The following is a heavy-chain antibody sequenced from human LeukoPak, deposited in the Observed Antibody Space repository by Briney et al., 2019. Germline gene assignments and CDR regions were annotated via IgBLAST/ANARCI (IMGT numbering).Heavy chain of an antibody. CDR3: VNRGLGSWPMYYFDY. D-gene: IGHD6-13*01. V-gene: IGHV3-64D*06. J-gene: IGHJ4*02. CDR1: GFTFCSYS. CDR2: ITSNGGST. Sequence: PGGSLRLSCSGSGFTFCSYSMHWVRQAPGRGLEYVSGITSNGGSTYYADSMKGRFTISRDNSKNTLYLQMSSLRAEDTAVYYCVNRGLGSWPMYYFDYWGQGTLVTVSS.